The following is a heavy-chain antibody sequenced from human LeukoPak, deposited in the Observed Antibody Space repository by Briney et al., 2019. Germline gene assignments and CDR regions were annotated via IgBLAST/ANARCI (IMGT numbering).Heavy chain of an antibody. J-gene: IGHJ4*02. CDR1: GYTLTELS. D-gene: IGHD3-10*01. Sequence: ASVKVSCKVSGYTLTELSMHWVRQAPGKGLEWMGGFNPEDGETIYVQKFQGRVTMTEDTSTDTAYMELSSLRSEDTAVYYCATFIATYYYGSGSYRFDYWGQGTLVTVSS. CDR3: ATFIATYYYGSGSYRFDY. V-gene: IGHV1-24*01. CDR2: FNPEDGET.